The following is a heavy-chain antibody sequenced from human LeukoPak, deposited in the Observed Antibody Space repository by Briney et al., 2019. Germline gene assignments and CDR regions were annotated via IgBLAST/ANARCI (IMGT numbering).Heavy chain of an antibody. CDR1: GFTFSSYG. CDR3: AIDPSSSYYYYMAV. V-gene: IGHV3-30*02. CDR2: IGYNGSNK. Sequence: PGGSLRLSCAASGFTFSSYGMHWVRQAPGKGLEWVAFIGYNGSNKYYAGSVKGRFTISRDNSKNTLYLQMNSLRAEDTAVYYCAIDPSSSYYYYMAVWGKGTTVTASS. J-gene: IGHJ6*03.